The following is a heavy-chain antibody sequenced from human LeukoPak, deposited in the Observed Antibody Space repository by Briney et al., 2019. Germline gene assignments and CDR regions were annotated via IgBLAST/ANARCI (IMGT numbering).Heavy chain of an antibody. CDR1: GYTFTRYS. Sequence: ASVKVSCKASGYTFTRYSITWFRQAPGQGLGWMGWIGGYNGDTKYPQKFQDRVTVTTDTSSTTVYMELRSLRSDDTAVYYCARDITGGEDYWGQGTLVTVSS. CDR2: IGGYNGDT. CDR3: ARDITGGEDY. J-gene: IGHJ4*02. V-gene: IGHV1-18*01. D-gene: IGHD1-20*01.